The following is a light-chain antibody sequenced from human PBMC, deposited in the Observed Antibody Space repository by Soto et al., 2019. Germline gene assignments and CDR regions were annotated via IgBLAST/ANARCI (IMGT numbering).Light chain of an antibody. CDR3: QQYGSSPPTWT. Sequence: EIVLTQSPGTLSLSPGERATLSCRARQSVSSSYLAWYQQKPGQAPRLLIYGASSRATGIPDRFSGSGSGTDFTLTISRLEPEDFAVYYCQQYGSSPPTWTFGQGTKVEIK. CDR2: GAS. V-gene: IGKV3-20*01. J-gene: IGKJ1*01. CDR1: QSVSSSY.